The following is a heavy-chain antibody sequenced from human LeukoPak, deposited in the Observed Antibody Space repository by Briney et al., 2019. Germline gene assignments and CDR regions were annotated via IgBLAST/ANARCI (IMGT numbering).Heavy chain of an antibody. CDR2: INQDGSEK. V-gene: IGHV3-7*01. CDR1: GFTFSSYW. CDR3: ARWSYWAFDI. J-gene: IGHJ3*02. D-gene: IGHD3-10*01. Sequence: GGSLRLSCAASGFTFSSYWMSWVRQAPGKGLEWVANINQDGSEKYYVDSVKGRFTISRGNTKNSLYLQMNSLRVEDTGLYYCARWSYWAFDIWGQGTMVTVSS.